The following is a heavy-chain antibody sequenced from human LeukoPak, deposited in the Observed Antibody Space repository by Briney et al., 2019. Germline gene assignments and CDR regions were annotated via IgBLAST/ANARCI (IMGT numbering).Heavy chain of an antibody. CDR1: GYTFTSYY. D-gene: IGHD6-19*01. CDR3: AREIAVAGTGVDY. Sequence: ASVKVSCKASGYTFTSYYMHWVRQAPGQGLEWMGIINPSGGSTSYAQKFQGRVTMTRDTSTSTAYMELSRLRSDDTAVYYCAREIAVAGTGVDYWGQGTLVTVSS. CDR2: INPSGGST. V-gene: IGHV1-46*01. J-gene: IGHJ4*02.